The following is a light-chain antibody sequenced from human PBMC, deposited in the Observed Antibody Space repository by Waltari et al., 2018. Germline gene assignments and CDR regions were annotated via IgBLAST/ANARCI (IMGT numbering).Light chain of an antibody. CDR1: QSISSSY. CDR2: GIS. CDR3: QQYDNWPLT. J-gene: IGKJ4*01. Sequence: ETVLTQSPATLSVSPGDRATLSCRASQSISSSYFAWYQQTPGQAPRLLISGISTRATGIPARFSGSGSGTEFTLTISSLQSEDFAVYYCQQYDNWPLTVGGGTKVEIK. V-gene: IGKV3-15*01.